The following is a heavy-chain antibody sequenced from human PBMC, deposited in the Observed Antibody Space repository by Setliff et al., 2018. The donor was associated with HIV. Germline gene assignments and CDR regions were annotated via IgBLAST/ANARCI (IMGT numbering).Heavy chain of an antibody. CDR3: ARDSELGLNYHYGMDV. CDR2: VYTSGST. J-gene: IGHJ6*02. V-gene: IGHV4-4*07. Sequence: SETLSLTCSVSGGSMSTYYWSWIRQPAGKRLEWIGRVYTSGSTNYNHNPSLKSRVTISVDTSKNQFSLKLSSVTAADTAVYYCARDSELGLNYHYGMDVWGQGTTVTVSS. CDR1: GGSMSTYY. D-gene: IGHD1-26*01.